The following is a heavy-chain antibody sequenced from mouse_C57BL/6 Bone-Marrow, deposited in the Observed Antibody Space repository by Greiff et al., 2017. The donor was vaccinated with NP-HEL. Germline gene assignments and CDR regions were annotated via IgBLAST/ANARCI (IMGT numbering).Heavy chain of an antibody. D-gene: IGHD2-5*01. J-gene: IGHJ4*01. CDR2: INPNYGTT. Sequence: EVKVVESGPELVKPGASVKISCKASGYSFTDYNMNWVKQSNGKSLEWIGVINPNYGTTSYNQKFKGKATLTVDQSSSTAYMQLNSLTSEDSAVYYCARGWNSNPMDYWGQGTSVTVSS. CDR3: ARGWNSNPMDY. V-gene: IGHV1-39*01. CDR1: GYSFTDYN.